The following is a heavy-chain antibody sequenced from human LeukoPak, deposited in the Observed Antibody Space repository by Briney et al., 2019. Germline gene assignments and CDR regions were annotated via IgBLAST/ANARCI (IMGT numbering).Heavy chain of an antibody. J-gene: IGHJ5*02. CDR1: GCTFSGYY. V-gene: IGHV3-11*01. Sequence: AESLTLSCAAYGCTFSGYYWSWIRQAPGKGLEWIAYISSSGSTIYYAASVKGRFIISSDNAKNSLQLQMNSLSAEATADYYGARDTGGQGITMVRGVRDKSPWFDPWGHVILVTVSS. CDR2: ISSSGSTI. D-gene: IGHD3-10*01. CDR3: ARDTGGQGITMVRGVRDKSPWFDP.